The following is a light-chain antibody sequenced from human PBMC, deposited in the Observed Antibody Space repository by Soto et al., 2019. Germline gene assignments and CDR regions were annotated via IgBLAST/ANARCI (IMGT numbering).Light chain of an antibody. CDR1: HSVSSSY. CDR2: GAS. V-gene: IGKV3-20*01. CDR3: QQYRSSPPIT. J-gene: IGKJ5*01. Sequence: EIVLTQSPGTLSLSPGERATLSCRASHSVSSSYLAWYQQKPGQAPRLLIYGASSRATGIPDRFSGSGSGTDFTLTIRRLEPEHFAVYYCQQYRSSPPITFGQVTRLELK.